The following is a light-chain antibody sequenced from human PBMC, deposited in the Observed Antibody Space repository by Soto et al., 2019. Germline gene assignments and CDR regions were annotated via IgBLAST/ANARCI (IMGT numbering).Light chain of an antibody. CDR3: QQYNSYLGT. CDR2: DAS. J-gene: IGKJ1*01. CDR1: QSISSW. Sequence: DIQMTQSPSTLSASVGDRVTITCRASQSISSWLAWYQQKPGKAPKLLIYDASSLVSGVPSRFSGSGSGTEFTLTISSLQPDDFATYYCQQYNSYLGTFGQGTKVEIK. V-gene: IGKV1-5*01.